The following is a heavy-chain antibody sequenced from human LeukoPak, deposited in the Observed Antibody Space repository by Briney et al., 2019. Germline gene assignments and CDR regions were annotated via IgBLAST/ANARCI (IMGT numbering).Heavy chain of an antibody. CDR3: AKGRAAYTYSYDAFDI. D-gene: IGHD1-26*01. CDR2: ISWNGATI. Sequence: GGSLRLSCAASGFTFDDYAMHWVRQAPGKGLEWVSGISWNGATIGYADFVKGRFTISRDNAKNSLYVQMNSLRAEDTALYYCAKGRAAYTYSYDAFDIWGQGTMVTVSS. CDR1: GFTFDDYA. V-gene: IGHV3-9*01. J-gene: IGHJ3*02.